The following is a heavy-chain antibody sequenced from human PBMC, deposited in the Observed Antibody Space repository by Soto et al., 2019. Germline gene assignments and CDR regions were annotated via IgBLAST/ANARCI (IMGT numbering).Heavy chain of an antibody. CDR1: GYSFTSYW. V-gene: IGHV5-51*01. CDR3: ASTIDSSGYSIDY. J-gene: IGHJ4*02. Sequence: PGVSLKISCKGSGYSFTSYWIGWVRQMPGKGLEWMGIIYPGDSDTRYSPSFQGQVTISADKSISTAYLQWSSLKASDTAMYYCASTIDSSGYSIDYWGQGTLVTVSS. D-gene: IGHD3-22*01. CDR2: IYPGDSDT.